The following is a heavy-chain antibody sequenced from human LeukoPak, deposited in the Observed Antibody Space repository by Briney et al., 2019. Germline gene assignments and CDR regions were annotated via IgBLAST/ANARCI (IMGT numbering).Heavy chain of an antibody. CDR2: IYSGGTT. V-gene: IGHV3-53*01. CDR3: GRDVGP. CDR1: GFTVSNNY. Sequence: GGSLRLSCAASGFTVSNNYLNWVRQAPGKGLEWVSVIYSGGTTYYANSVKGRFTISRDSSKNTMYLQMNSLRVEDTAVYYCGRDVGPWGQGTLVTVSS. J-gene: IGHJ5*02.